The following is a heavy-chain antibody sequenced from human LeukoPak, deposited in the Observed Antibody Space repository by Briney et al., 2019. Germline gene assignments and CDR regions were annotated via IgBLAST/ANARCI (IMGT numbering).Heavy chain of an antibody. D-gene: IGHD3-10*01. CDR2: ISSSSSYI. CDR3: ATTYGLG. J-gene: IGHJ4*02. Sequence: PGGSLRLSCAASGFTFSSYSMNWVRQAPGKGLEWVSSISSSSSYIYYADSVKGRFTISRDNSKNSVYLQMSNLRVEDTAVYYCATTYGLGWGQGTLVTVSS. V-gene: IGHV3-21*01. CDR1: GFTFSSYS.